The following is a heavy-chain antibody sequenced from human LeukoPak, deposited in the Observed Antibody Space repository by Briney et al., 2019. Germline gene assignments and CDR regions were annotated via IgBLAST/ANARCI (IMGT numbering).Heavy chain of an antibody. V-gene: IGHV4-59*01. CDR3: ARGRTTNLWFGELFRNWYFDL. CDR2: IYYSGST. Sequence: SETLSLTCTVSGGSISSYYCSWIRQPPGKGLEWIGYIYYSGSTNYNPSLKSRVTISVDTSKNQFSLKLSSVTAADTAVYYCARGRTTNLWFGELFRNWYFDLWGRGTLVTVSS. CDR1: GGSISSYY. J-gene: IGHJ2*01. D-gene: IGHD3-10*01.